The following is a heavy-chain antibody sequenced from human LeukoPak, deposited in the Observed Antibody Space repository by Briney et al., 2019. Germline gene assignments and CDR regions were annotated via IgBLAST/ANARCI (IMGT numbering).Heavy chain of an antibody. Sequence: PGRSLRLSCATSGFTFSNYAMNWVRQAPGKGLEWVSHIRSTGDTFYADSVKGRFTISRDNARNSLYLQMNSLRAEDTAMYYCARDAGNSGYGCDLWGQGTLVTVSS. D-gene: IGHD5-12*01. V-gene: IGHV3-48*01. CDR2: IRSTGDT. J-gene: IGHJ5*02. CDR1: GFTFSNYA. CDR3: ARDAGNSGYGCDL.